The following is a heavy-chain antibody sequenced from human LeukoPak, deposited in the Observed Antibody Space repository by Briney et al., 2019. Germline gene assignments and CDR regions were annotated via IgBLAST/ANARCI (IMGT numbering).Heavy chain of an antibody. CDR1: GFTFSDYY. D-gene: IGHD3-22*01. J-gene: IGHJ4*02. CDR2: IISSGTTI. V-gene: IGHV3-11*04. CDR3: ARHSSGWSFDY. Sequence: GGPLRLSCAASGFTFSDYYMTWIRQAPGKGLEWLSYIISSGTTIYYPDSVKGRFTVSRDNAKNSLYLQVNSLRAEDTAVYYCARHSSGWSFDYWGQGTLVTVSS.